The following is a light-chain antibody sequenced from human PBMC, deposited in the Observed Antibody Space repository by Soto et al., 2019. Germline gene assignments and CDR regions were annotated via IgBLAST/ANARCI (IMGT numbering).Light chain of an antibody. J-gene: IGKJ2*01. V-gene: IGKV3-20*01. CDR3: LRYGDSPPAYT. CDR1: QSVSSRY. CDR2: GAS. Sequence: EIVLTQSPGTVSLSPGERATLSCRASQSVSSRYLAWYRQKPGQAPSLLIFGASNRATGIPDRFSGSGSGKDLTLTISRLEPEDCAVYYCLRYGDSPPAYTFGQGTKLEIK.